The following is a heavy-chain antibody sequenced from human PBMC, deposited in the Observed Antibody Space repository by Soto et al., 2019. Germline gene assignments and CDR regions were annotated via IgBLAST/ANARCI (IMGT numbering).Heavy chain of an antibody. CDR3: ARDHNFVRDH. J-gene: IGHJ4*02. CDR2: ISGDNDRT. V-gene: IGHV1-18*01. CDR1: GYTFPSYG. Sequence: QVQLVQSGAEVEKPGASVKVSCKASGYTFPSYGISWVRQAPGQGLEWMGWISGDNDRTNYPQKLQGRVTMTTDTSTSTAYMELRSLRSDDTAVYYCARDHNFVRDHWGQGTLVTVSS. D-gene: IGHD1-1*01.